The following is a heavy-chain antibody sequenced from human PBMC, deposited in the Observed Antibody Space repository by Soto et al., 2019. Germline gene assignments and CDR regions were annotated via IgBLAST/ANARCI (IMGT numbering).Heavy chain of an antibody. Sequence: ASVKVSCKASGYIFTNYGISWVRQAPGQGLEWMGWISAYNGYTNYAQKFQGRVTMTADTSTSTAYMELRSLRSDDTAVYYCARGRPIFGVLSAFDIWGQGTMVTVSS. D-gene: IGHD3-3*01. CDR2: ISAYNGYT. CDR1: GYIFTNYG. V-gene: IGHV1-18*01. J-gene: IGHJ3*02. CDR3: ARGRPIFGVLSAFDI.